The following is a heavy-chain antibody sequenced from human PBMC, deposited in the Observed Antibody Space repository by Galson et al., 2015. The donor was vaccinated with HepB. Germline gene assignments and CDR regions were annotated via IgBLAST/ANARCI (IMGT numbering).Heavy chain of an antibody. J-gene: IGHJ4*02. CDR1: GIPFSRYD. CDR3: ARGVGATRSLDY. D-gene: IGHD1-26*01. CDR2: MSGWGDST. V-gene: IGHV3-23*01. Sequence: SLRLSCAVSGIPFSRYDMTWVRQASGKGLEWVSTMSGWGDSTNYADSVKGRFTISRDNSKNRLFLQMSSLRAEDTALYYCARGVGATRSLDYWGRGTLVTASS.